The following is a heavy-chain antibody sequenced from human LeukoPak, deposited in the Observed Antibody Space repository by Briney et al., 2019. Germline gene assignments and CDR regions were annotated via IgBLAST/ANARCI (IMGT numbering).Heavy chain of an antibody. CDR1: GFTFSSYA. J-gene: IGHJ6*02. CDR2: ISGSGGST. V-gene: IGHV3-23*01. CDR3: AKDRGYYGSGDYGMDV. D-gene: IGHD3-10*01. Sequence: GGSLRLSCAASGFTFSSYAMSWVRQAPGKGLEWVSAISGSGGSTYYADSVKGRFTISRDNSKNTLYLQMNSLRAEDTAVYYCAKDRGYYGSGDYGMDVWGQGTTVTVSS.